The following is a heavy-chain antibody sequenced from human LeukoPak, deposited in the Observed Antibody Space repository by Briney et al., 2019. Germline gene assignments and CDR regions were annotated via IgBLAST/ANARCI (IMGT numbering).Heavy chain of an antibody. CDR3: AGVGGEKRYFDWLLYGEDDNFDY. V-gene: IGHV3-48*03. J-gene: IGHJ4*02. Sequence: PGGSRRLSCAASGFTFSSYEMNWVRQAPGEGLEWVSYISSSGSTIYYADSVKGRFTISRDNAKNSLYLQMNSLRAEDTAVYYCAGVGGEKRYFDWLLYGEDDNFDYWGQGTLVTVSS. CDR1: GFTFSSYE. D-gene: IGHD3-9*01. CDR2: ISSSGSTI.